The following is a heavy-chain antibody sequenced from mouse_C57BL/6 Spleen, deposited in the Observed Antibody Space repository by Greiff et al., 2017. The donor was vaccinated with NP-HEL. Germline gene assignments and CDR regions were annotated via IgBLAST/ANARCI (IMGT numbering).Heavy chain of an antibody. CDR3: ARITTVVASYYFDD. Sequence: QVQLQQPGAELVKPGASVKMSCKASGYTFTSYWITWVKQRPGQGLEWIGDIYPGSGSTNYNEKFKSKATLTVDTSSSTAYMQLSSLTSEDSAVYYCARITTVVASYYFDDWGKGTTLTVAS. CDR1: GYTFTSYW. V-gene: IGHV1-55*01. J-gene: IGHJ2*01. D-gene: IGHD1-1*01. CDR2: IYPGSGST.